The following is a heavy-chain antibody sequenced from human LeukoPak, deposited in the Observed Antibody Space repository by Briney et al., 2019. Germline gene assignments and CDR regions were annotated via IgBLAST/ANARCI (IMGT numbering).Heavy chain of an antibody. Sequence: GGSLRLSCAASGFTFSSYAMSWVRQAPGKGLEWVSAISGSGGSTYYADSVKGRFTISRDNSKNTLYLQMNSLRAEDTAVYYCAKDQDLQWYGNCWFDPWGQGTLVTVSS. CDR2: ISGSGGST. CDR3: AKDQDLQWYGNCWFDP. CDR1: GFTFSSYA. V-gene: IGHV3-23*01. D-gene: IGHD4-23*01. J-gene: IGHJ5*02.